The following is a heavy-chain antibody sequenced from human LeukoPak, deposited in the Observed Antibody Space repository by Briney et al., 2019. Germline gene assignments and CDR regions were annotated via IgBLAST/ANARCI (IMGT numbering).Heavy chain of an antibody. D-gene: IGHD2-2*01. CDR1: GFTFSTYA. Sequence: GGSLRLSCAASGFTFSTYAMTWVRQAPGKGREWVSSSGDSTYYADSVKGRFTISRDNSKNTLYLQMNSLRAEDTAIYYCAKERVGTSCSGCYMDVWGKGTTVTVSS. J-gene: IGHJ6*03. V-gene: IGHV3-23*01. CDR3: AKERVGTSCSGCYMDV. CDR2: SGDST.